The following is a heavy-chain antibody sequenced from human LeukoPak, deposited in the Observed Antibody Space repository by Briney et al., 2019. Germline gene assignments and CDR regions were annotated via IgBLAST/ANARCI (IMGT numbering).Heavy chain of an antibody. V-gene: IGHV4-59*01. Sequence: SETLSLTCTVSGGSISSYYWSWIRQPPGKGLEWIGYIYYSGSTNYNPSLKSRVTISVDTSKNQFSLKLSSVTAADTAVYYCARDRGELLPDAFDIWGQGTMVTVSS. D-gene: IGHD1-26*01. CDR3: ARDRGELLPDAFDI. J-gene: IGHJ3*02. CDR1: GGSISSYY. CDR2: IYYSGST.